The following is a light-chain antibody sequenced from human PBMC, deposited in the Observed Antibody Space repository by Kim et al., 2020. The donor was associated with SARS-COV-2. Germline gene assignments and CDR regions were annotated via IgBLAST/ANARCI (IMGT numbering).Light chain of an antibody. V-gene: IGKV1-39*01. J-gene: IGKJ1*01. CDR1: QSISTY. CDR3: QQSYSIPG. Sequence: SASVGDSVTITCRASQSISTYLTWYQQKPGKAPKLLIYAASSLQSGVPSRFSGSGSGTDFTLTISNLQPEDFATYYCQQSYSIPGFGQGTKVDIK. CDR2: AAS.